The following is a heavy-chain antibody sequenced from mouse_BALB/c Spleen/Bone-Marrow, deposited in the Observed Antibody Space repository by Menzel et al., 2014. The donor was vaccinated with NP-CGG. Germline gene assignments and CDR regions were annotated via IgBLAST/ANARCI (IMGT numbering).Heavy chain of an antibody. Sequence: QVQLQRSGPELAKPGASVKMSCRASGYTFTSYWMNWVKQRPVQGLEWIGYINPTSGYTEYNQKFKDKATLTTDKSSSTAYMQLSSLTSEDSAVYYCTTGGNDWFAYWGQGTLVTVSA. V-gene: IGHV1-7*01. CDR3: TTGGNDWFAY. D-gene: IGHD2-1*01. CDR1: GYTFTSYW. J-gene: IGHJ3*01. CDR2: INPTSGYT.